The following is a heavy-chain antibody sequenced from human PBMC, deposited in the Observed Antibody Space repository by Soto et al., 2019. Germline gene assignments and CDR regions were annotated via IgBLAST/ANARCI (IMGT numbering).Heavy chain of an antibody. Sequence: GASVKVSCKASGYTFTGYYMHWVRQAPGQGLEWMGWINPNSGGTNYAQKFQGRVTMTRDTSISTAYMELSRLRSDDTAVYYCASTQPGSYYFCFDYWGQGTLVTVSS. D-gene: IGHD3-10*01. CDR1: GYTFTGYY. J-gene: IGHJ4*02. V-gene: IGHV1-2*02. CDR3: ASTQPGSYYFCFDY. CDR2: INPNSGGT.